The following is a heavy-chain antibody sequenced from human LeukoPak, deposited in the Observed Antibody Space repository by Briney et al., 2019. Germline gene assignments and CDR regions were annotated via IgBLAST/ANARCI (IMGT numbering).Heavy chain of an antibody. CDR2: IPSDGNNK. V-gene: IGHV3-30*02. D-gene: IGHD1-26*01. CDR3: AKARSGGSWTFDI. CDR1: GFTLTTYG. Sequence: PGGSLRLSCAASGFTLTTYGVHWVRQAPGQGLEWVAFIPSDGNNKQYADSVKGRVTISRDNSKNTLYLQMNSLGTEDTAVYYCAKARSGGSWTFDIWGQGTMVIVSS. J-gene: IGHJ3*02.